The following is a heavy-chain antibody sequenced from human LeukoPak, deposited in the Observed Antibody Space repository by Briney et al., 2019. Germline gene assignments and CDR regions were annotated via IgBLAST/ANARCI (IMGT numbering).Heavy chain of an antibody. D-gene: IGHD2-15*01. J-gene: IGHJ4*02. CDR3: ARVRLGRGTFFDY. CDR1: GGSISGGGYY. CDR2: IYYSGDT. Sequence: SETLSLTCTVSGGSISGGGYYWSWIRRHLGKGLEWIGYIYYSGDTYYNPSLESRITISVDTSKNQFSLKLNSVTAADTAVYYCARVRLGRGTFFDYWGQGTLVTVSS. V-gene: IGHV4-31*03.